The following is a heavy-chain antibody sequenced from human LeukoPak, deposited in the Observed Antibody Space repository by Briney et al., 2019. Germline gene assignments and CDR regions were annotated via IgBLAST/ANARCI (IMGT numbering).Heavy chain of an antibody. J-gene: IGHJ3*02. Sequence: SETLSLTCAVYGGSFSDYYWSWIRQPPGKGLEWIGDINHREVTNYNPSLKSRVIISVDTSKNQFSLKLTSVTAADTAVYYCASGRLGQCSRTNCYDDDFDIWGQGTMVTVSS. D-gene: IGHD2-2*01. CDR1: GGSFSDYY. CDR2: INHREVT. V-gene: IGHV4-34*01. CDR3: ASGRLGQCSRTNCYDDDFDI.